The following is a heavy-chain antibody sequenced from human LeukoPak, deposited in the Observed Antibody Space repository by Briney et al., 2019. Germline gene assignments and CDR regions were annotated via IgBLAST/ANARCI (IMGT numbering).Heavy chain of an antibody. Sequence: GGSLRLSCAASGFTFSSYGMHWVRQAPGKGLEWVAFVRYDGSNKYYADSVKGRFTISRDNSKNTLYLQMNSLRAEDTAVYYCAKETQNDDIFVYWGQGTLVTVSS. J-gene: IGHJ4*02. V-gene: IGHV3-30*02. CDR1: GFTFSSYG. CDR3: AKETQNDDIFVY. D-gene: IGHD1-1*01. CDR2: VRYDGSNK.